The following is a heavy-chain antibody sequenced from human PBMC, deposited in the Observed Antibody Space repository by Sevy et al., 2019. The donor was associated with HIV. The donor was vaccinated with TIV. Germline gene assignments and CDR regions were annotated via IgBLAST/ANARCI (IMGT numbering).Heavy chain of an antibody. CDR2: IIPIFGTT. V-gene: IGHV1-69*13. CDR3: ARTPLVRIPGATDLYFDN. D-gene: IGHD2-2*01. J-gene: IGHJ4*02. CDR1: GGTFSNYA. Sequence: ASVKVSCKASGGTFSNYALSWVRQTPGQGLEWMGGIIPIFGTTNFAQTFQGRVTITADESTSTAYMELSSLRSADTAGYYCARTPLVRIPGATDLYFDNWGQGTLVTVSS.